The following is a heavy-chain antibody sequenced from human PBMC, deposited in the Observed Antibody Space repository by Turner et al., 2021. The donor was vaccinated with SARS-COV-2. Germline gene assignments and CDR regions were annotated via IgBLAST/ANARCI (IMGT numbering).Heavy chain of an antibody. CDR1: GYTVTELS. CDR3: ATGYAYCGGGCSIDF. CDR2: FDAEDAKT. V-gene: IGHV1-24*01. D-gene: IGHD2-21*02. Sequence: QVQLVQSGAEVKKPGASVKVSCKVSGYTVTELSMHWVRQAPGKGLEWMGGFDAEDAKTIYAQKFQGRVTMTEDTSTDTAYMELSSLRSEDTAVYYCATGYAYCGGGCSIDFWGQGTLVTVSS. J-gene: IGHJ4*02.